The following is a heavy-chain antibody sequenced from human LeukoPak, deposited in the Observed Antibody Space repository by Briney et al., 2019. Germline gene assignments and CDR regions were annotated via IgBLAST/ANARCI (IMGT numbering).Heavy chain of an antibody. D-gene: IGHD2-15*01. CDR3: ARAPIRYCRAGTCYSHFDN. J-gene: IGHJ4*02. Sequence: PSETLSLTCSVSGGSVSSGSYYWNWIRQPPGKGLEWVGYIYYSGSTNYNPSLQSRVTISVDTSRNQFSLKLSSVTAADTAMYYCARAPIRYCRAGTCYSHFDNWGQGTLVTVSS. V-gene: IGHV4-61*01. CDR1: GGSVSSGSYY. CDR2: IYYSGST.